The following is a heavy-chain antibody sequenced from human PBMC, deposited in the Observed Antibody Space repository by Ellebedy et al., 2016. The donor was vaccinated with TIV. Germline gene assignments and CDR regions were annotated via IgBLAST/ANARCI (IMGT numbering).Heavy chain of an antibody. V-gene: IGHV4-39*07. CDR2: IYYSGST. CDR3: ARDPAGGGY. Sequence: MPSETLSLTCNVSGGSISSSSYYWGWIRQPPGKGLEWIGSIYYSGSTYYNPSLESRVTISRDTSKNQFSLKLSSVTAADTAMYFCARDPAGGGYWGQGTLVTVSS. D-gene: IGHD1-26*01. CDR1: GGSISSSSYY. J-gene: IGHJ4*02.